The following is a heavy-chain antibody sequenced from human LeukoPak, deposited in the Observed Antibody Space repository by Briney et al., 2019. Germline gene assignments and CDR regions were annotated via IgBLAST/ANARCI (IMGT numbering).Heavy chain of an antibody. D-gene: IGHD3-3*01. CDR2: INHSGST. CDR3: ARGLNESWTGENH. J-gene: IGHJ5*02. CDR1: GDFLISSHW. V-gene: IGHV4-4*02. Sequence: PSETLSLTCAVSGDFLISSHWWSWVRPPPGKGLEWIGEINHSGSTNYNPSRKSRVTISLDTSKSQFSLKVRYVSAPDTAVYYCARGLNESWTGENHWGQGTLGTVSS.